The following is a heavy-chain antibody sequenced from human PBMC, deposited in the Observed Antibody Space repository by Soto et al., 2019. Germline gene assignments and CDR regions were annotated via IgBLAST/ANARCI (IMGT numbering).Heavy chain of an antibody. CDR2: TYYRSKWYN. Sequence: SQTLSLPCAISGDSVSSNSAAWNWIRQSPSRGLEWLGRTYYRSKWYNDYAVSVKSRITINPDTSKNQFSLQLNSVTPEDTAVYYCARGGEGTRPRPGTFDPWGQGTLVTVSS. J-gene: IGHJ5*02. V-gene: IGHV6-1*01. CDR1: GDSVSSNSAA. D-gene: IGHD3-10*01. CDR3: ARGGEGTRPRPGTFDP.